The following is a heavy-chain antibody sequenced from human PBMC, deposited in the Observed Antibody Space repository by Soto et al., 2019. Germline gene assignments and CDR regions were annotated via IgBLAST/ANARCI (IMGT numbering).Heavy chain of an antibody. CDR3: AREASASSWAPPLES. CDR2: INPRSGKT. CDR1: GYTFITYY. Sequence: ASVKVSCKASGYTFITYYIHWVRQAPGQGLEWMGIINPRSGKTTYAQKFQGRVTMTRDTSASTAYMTLTSLTSEDTAMYFCAREASASSWAPPLESWGQGTPVSVSS. D-gene: IGHD6-13*01. V-gene: IGHV1-46*01. J-gene: IGHJ4*02.